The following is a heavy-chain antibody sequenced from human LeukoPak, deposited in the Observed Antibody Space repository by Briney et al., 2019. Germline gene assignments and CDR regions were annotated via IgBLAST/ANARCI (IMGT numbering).Heavy chain of an antibody. CDR3: ARSMQLAPYYYYYYGMDV. J-gene: IGHJ6*02. Sequence: GASVKDSCKASGGTFSSYAISWVRQAPGQGLEWMGGIIPIFGTANYAQKFQGRVTITADESTSTAYMELSSLRSEDTAVYYCARSMQLAPYYYYYYGMDVWGQGTTVTVSS. V-gene: IGHV1-69*13. D-gene: IGHD6-6*01. CDR2: IIPIFGTA. CDR1: GGTFSSYA.